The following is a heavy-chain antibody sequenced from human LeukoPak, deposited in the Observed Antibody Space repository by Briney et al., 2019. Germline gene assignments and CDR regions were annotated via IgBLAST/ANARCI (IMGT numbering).Heavy chain of an antibody. CDR2: FDPEDGET. Sequence: ASVKVSCKASGYTFTGYYMHWVRQAPGQGLEWMRGFDPEDGETIYAQKFQGRVTMTEDTSTDTAYMELSSLRSDDTAVYYCARTRVGYSYGDTTWGHYYFDYWGQGTLVTVSS. CDR3: ARTRVGYSYGDTTWGHYYFDY. CDR1: GYTFTGYY. J-gene: IGHJ4*02. D-gene: IGHD5-18*01. V-gene: IGHV1-24*01.